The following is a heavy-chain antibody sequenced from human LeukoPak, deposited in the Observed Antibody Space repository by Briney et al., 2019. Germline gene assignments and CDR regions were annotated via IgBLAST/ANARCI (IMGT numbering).Heavy chain of an antibody. CDR3: AKFVGATIPGWFNDY. J-gene: IGHJ4*02. Sequence: PGGSLRLSCAASGFTFSSYWMSWVRQAPGKGLEWVSTIDKTTYPTFYADSVKGRFTISRDNSKNTLYLQMNSLRTEDTAVYFCAKFVGATIPGWFNDYWGQGILVTVSS. CDR1: GFTFSSYW. CDR2: IDKTTYPT. D-gene: IGHD6-19*01. V-gene: IGHV3-23*05.